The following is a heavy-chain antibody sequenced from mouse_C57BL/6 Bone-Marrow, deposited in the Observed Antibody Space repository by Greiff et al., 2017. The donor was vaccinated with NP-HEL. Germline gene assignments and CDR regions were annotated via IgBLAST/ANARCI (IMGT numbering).Heavy chain of an antibody. CDR3: ARCPNYYYAMDY. CDR2: IDPSDSET. J-gene: IGHJ4*01. V-gene: IGHV1-52*01. CDR1: GYTFTSYW. D-gene: IGHD4-1*01. Sequence: VQLHQSGAELVRPGSSVKLSCKASGYTFTSYWMHWVKQRPIQGLEWIGNIDPSDSETHYNQKFKDKATLTVYKSSSTAYMQLSSLTSDDSAVYYCARCPNYYYAMDYWGQGTSVTVSS.